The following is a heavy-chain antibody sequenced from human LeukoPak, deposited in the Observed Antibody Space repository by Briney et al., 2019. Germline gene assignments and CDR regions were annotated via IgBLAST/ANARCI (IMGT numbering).Heavy chain of an antibody. CDR3: ARGIYCSGGSRYRFFDY. CDR1: GYTFTGYY. D-gene: IGHD2-15*01. J-gene: IGHJ4*02. Sequence: GASVKVSCKASGYTFTGYYMHWVRQAPGQGLEWMGRINPNSGGTNYAQKFQGRVTMTRDTSISTAYMELSRLRSDDTAVYYCARGIYCSGGSRYRFFDYWGQGTLVTVSS. CDR2: INPNSGGT. V-gene: IGHV1-2*06.